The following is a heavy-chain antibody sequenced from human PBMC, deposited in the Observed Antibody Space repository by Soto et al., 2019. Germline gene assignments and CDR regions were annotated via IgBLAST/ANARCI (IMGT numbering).Heavy chain of an antibody. V-gene: IGHV2-5*01. D-gene: IGHD6-19*01. J-gene: IGHJ3*02. CDR3: AHTREAMYSSGWGNAFDI. Sequence: QITLKESGPTLVKPTQTLTLTCTFSGFSLSTSGVGVGWIRQPPGKALEWLALIYWNDDKRYSPSLKSRLTITKDTSKNQVVLTMTNMAPVDTATYYCAHTREAMYSSGWGNAFDIWGEGTMVTVSS. CDR1: GFSLSTSGVG. CDR2: IYWNDDK.